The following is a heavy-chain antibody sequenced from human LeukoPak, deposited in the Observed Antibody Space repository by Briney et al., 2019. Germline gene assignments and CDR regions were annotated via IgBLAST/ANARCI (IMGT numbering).Heavy chain of an antibody. Sequence: MPGGSLRLSCGASGFPFSTYSMNWVRQAPGKGLEWVSSISSSSSYIYYADSLKGRFTISRDNAKNSLYLQMNSLRAEDTAVYYCANHRNSSGGGYAFDNWGQGTMVTVSS. CDR1: GFPFSTYS. CDR3: ANHRNSSGGGYAFDN. D-gene: IGHD6-19*01. J-gene: IGHJ3*02. V-gene: IGHV3-21*01. CDR2: ISSSSSYI.